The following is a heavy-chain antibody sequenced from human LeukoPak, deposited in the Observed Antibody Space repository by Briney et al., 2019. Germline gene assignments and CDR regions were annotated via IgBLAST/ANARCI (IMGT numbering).Heavy chain of an antibody. D-gene: IGHD1-14*01. CDR1: GFTFSSYW. J-gene: IGHJ4*02. CDR3: ARGPPGHY. V-gene: IGHV4-34*01. CDR2: INHSGST. Sequence: GSLRLSCAASGFTFSSYWMSWIRQPPGKGLEWIGEINHSGSTNYNPSLKSRVTISVDTSKNQFSLKLSSVTAADTAVYYCARGPPGHYWGQGTLVTVSS.